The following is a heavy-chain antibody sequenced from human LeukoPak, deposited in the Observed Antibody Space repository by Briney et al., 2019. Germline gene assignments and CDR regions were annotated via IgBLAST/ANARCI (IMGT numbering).Heavy chain of an antibody. D-gene: IGHD2-2*01. CDR2: MNPNSGNT. CDR1: GYTFTSYD. CDR3: ARDLSEVVPAAKGGYMDV. V-gene: IGHV1-8*01. Sequence: ASVKVSCKASGYTFTSYDINWLRQASGQGLEWMGWMNPNSGNTGYAQKFQGRFTMTWDTSITTAYMELSRLRSDDTAVYYCARDLSEVVPAAKGGYMDVWGKGTTVTVSS. J-gene: IGHJ6*03.